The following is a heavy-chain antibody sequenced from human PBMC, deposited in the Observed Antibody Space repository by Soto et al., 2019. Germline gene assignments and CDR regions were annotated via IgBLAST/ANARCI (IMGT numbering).Heavy chain of an antibody. CDR2: INVYNGDR. J-gene: IGHJ5*02. V-gene: IGHV1-18*01. CDR1: GYIFTKYG. CDR3: ANLPLGGYRMLNWFDP. D-gene: IGHD3-22*01. Sequence: QVQVVQSGPELKKPGASVKVSCKAQGYIFTKYGIGWVRQAPGHGLEWMGLINVYNGDRKVAQKFQDRVSMTTDTATDTAYMGLKGLRSGDTDVYYCANLPLGGYRMLNWFDPWGQGTMVTVSS.